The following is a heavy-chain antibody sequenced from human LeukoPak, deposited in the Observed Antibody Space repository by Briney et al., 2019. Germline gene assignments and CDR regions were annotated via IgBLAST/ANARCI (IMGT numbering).Heavy chain of an antibody. CDR1: GFIFSSYY. CDR2: IKPDGSET. D-gene: IGHD4-17*01. J-gene: IGHJ4*02. Sequence: GGSLRLSCAASGFIFSSYYMAWVRQAPGKGLEWVANIKPDGSETYYVDSVKGRFTISRDNAKNSLYLQMNSLRAEDTAVYYCARDGGDYVGGLDYWGQGTLVTVSS. CDR3: ARDGGDYVGGLDY. V-gene: IGHV3-7*01.